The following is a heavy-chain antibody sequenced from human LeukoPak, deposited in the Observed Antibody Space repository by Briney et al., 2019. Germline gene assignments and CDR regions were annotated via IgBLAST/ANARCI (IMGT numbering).Heavy chain of an antibody. CDR2: LYSSGSA. D-gene: IGHD1-1*01. J-gene: IGHJ3*02. Sequence: PGRSLRLSCAASGLTVSDNFMTWVRQAPGRGLEWVSVLYSSGSAHYADSVMGRFTISRDNSKNTLYLQMNSLRAEDTGIFYCARSKLERGAFDIWGLGAMVTVSS. V-gene: IGHV3-66*01. CDR3: ARSKLERGAFDI. CDR1: GLTVSDNF.